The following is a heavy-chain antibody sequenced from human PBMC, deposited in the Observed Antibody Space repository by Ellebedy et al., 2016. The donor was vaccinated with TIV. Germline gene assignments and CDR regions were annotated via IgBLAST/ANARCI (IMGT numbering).Heavy chain of an antibody. J-gene: IGHJ4*02. CDR1: GFTFTGYY. Sequence: ASVKVSCKASGFTFTGYYVHWVRQAPGQGLEWMGWINPSSGGKDYAQKFQGRVTMTRDTSINTVYMELSSLRSDDTAVYYCAKSDFWSGPHGYWGQGTLVTVSS. V-gene: IGHV1-2*02. CDR2: INPSSGGK. D-gene: IGHD3-3*01. CDR3: AKSDFWSGPHGY.